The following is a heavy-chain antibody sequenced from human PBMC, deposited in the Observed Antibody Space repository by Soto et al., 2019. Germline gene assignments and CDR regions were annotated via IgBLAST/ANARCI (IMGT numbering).Heavy chain of an antibody. CDR1: CGSISSYY. D-gene: IGHD6-6*01. J-gene: IGHJ6*02. CDR3: ARYRAAPPGAYYYGMDV. V-gene: IGHV4-59*01. CDR2: IYYSGST. Sequence: SETLSLTCTVSCGSISSYYWSWIRQPPGKGLEWIGYIYYSGSTNYNPSLKSRVTISVDTSKNQFSLKLSSVTAADTAVYYCARYRAAPPGAYYYGMDVWGQGTTVTVSS.